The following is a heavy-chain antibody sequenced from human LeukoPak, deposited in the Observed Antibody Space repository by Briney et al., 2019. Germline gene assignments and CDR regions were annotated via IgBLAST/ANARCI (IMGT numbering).Heavy chain of an antibody. J-gene: IGHJ4*02. V-gene: IGHV4-39*01. Sequence: PSETLSLTCTVSGGSISSSSYYWGWIRQPPGKGLEWIGSIYYSGSTYYNPSLKSRVTISVDTSKNQFSLKLSSVTAADTAVYYCAREVVVAATTMFDYWGQGTLVTVSS. CDR1: GGSISSSSYY. CDR2: IYYSGST. CDR3: AREVVVAATTMFDY. D-gene: IGHD2-15*01.